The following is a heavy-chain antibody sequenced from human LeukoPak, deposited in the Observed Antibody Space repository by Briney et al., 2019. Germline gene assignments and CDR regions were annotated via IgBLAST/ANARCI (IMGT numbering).Heavy chain of an antibody. CDR2: INPNSGGT. D-gene: IGHD4-17*01. V-gene: IGHV1-2*02. Sequence: ASVKVSCTASGYTFTGYYMHWGRQAPLQGHEWMGCINPNSGGTNYAHKFQGSVTMTTDKSLSTAYMELSRLRSDDTAVYYCVRIYYGPDYWGQGTLVTVSS. CDR3: VRIYYGPDY. CDR1: GYTFTGYY. J-gene: IGHJ4*02.